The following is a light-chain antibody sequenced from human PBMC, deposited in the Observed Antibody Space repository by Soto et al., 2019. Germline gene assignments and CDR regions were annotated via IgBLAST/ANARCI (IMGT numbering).Light chain of an antibody. CDR2: GNS. V-gene: IGLV1-40*01. CDR1: SSNIGAGYD. CDR3: QSYDISLSVVV. Sequence: QSVLTQPPSVSGAPGQRVTISCTGSSSNIGAGYDVHWYQQLPGTAPKLLIYGNSNRPSGVPDRFSGSKSGTSASLAITGLQAEDEADYVSQSYDISLSVVVFGGGTKVTGL. J-gene: IGLJ2*01.